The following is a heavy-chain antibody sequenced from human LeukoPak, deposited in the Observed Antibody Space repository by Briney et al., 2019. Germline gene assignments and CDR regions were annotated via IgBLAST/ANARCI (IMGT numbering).Heavy chain of an antibody. CDR1: GGSISSYY. D-gene: IGHD6-19*01. CDR3: ARLERGWYDGWFDP. J-gene: IGHJ5*02. V-gene: IGHV4-59*08. CDR2: IYYSGST. Sequence: PSETLSLTCTVSGGSISSYYWSWIRQPPGKGLEWIGYIYYSGSTNYNPSLKSRVTISVDTSKNQFSLKLSSVTAADTAVYYCARLERGWYDGWFDPWGQGTLVTVSS.